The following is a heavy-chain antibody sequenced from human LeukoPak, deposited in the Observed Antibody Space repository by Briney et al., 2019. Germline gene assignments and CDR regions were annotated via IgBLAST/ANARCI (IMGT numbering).Heavy chain of an antibody. Sequence: GGSLRLSCVASGFTLNNYWMHWVRQVPGKGMEWVSRINSDGSSTSYADSVKGRFTISRDNAQSTLYLQMNSLRDEDTAVYFRARDAFLRDLDKWGQGTLVTVSS. CDR3: ARDAFLRDLDK. J-gene: IGHJ4*02. D-gene: IGHD2/OR15-2a*01. V-gene: IGHV3-74*01. CDR2: INSDGSST. CDR1: GFTLNNYW.